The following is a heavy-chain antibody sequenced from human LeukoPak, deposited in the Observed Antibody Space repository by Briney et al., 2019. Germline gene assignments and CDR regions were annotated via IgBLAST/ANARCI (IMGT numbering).Heavy chain of an antibody. J-gene: IGHJ4*02. D-gene: IGHD1-26*01. CDR2: ISAYNGNT. CDR3: ARGRRLVGATTGPYFDY. Sequence: APVKLCPTPSGYTFTSYGISLVRQAPGQGLEWMGWISAYNGNTNYAQKLQGRVTMTTDTSTSTAYMELRSLRSDDTAVYYCARGRRLVGATTGPYFDYWGQGTLVIVSS. V-gene: IGHV1-18*01. CDR1: GYTFTSYG.